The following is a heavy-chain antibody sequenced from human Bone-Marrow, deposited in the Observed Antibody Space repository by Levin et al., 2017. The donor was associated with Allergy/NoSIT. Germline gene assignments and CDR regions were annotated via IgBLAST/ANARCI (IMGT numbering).Heavy chain of an antibody. D-gene: IGHD2-2*01. Sequence: SCAASGFTFNNYAMHWVRQAPGKGLEWVAFISYDGSNQYYADSVKGRFTISRDNSKNTLYLQMTSLRPEDTTVYYCARDRSPYCGSISCYPHWLDPWGQGTLVTVSS. CDR1: GFTFNNYA. J-gene: IGHJ5*02. V-gene: IGHV3-30-3*01. CDR3: ARDRSPYCGSISCYPHWLDP. CDR2: ISYDGSNQ.